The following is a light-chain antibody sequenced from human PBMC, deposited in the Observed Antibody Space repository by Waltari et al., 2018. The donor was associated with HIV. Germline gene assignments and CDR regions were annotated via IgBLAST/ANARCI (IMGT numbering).Light chain of an antibody. J-gene: IGLJ2*01. CDR3: TSYTSSNTLVI. CDR2: HVS. V-gene: IGLV2-14*03. Sequence: QSALTQPASVSGSPGQSITISCTGTSSDVGGYNYVSWYQQHPDKAPKLMIYHVSNRPLGFSKRFAGYKSGNTASLTISGLQAEDDADYYCTSYTSSNTLVIFGGGTKLTVL. CDR1: SSDVGGYNY.